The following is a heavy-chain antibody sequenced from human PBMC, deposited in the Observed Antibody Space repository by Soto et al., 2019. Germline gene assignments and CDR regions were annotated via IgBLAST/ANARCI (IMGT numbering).Heavy chain of an antibody. CDR3: ARGLNSDIFEY. CDR1: GGSFSGYY. D-gene: IGHD3-10*01. V-gene: IGHV4-34*01. Sequence: QVQLQQWGAGLLKPSETLSLTCAVYGGSFSGYYWSWIRQPPGKGLEWIGEINHSGSTNYNPSLKSRVTISVDTSKNQFSLKLSSVTAADTAVYYCARGLNSDIFEYWGQGTLVTVSS. J-gene: IGHJ4*02. CDR2: INHSGST.